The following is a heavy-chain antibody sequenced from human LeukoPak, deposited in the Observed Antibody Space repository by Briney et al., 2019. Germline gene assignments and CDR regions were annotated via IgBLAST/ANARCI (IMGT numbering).Heavy chain of an antibody. V-gene: IGHV3-48*01. Sequence: GGSLRLSCAASGFTFSSYSMNWVRQAPGKGLEWVSYISSSSTIYYADSVKGRFTISRDNAKNSLYLQMNSLRAEDTAVYYCARDHPGSSWDYWGQGTLVTVSS. J-gene: IGHJ4*02. CDR2: ISSSSTI. CDR3: ARDHPGSSWDY. D-gene: IGHD6-13*01. CDR1: GFTFSSYS.